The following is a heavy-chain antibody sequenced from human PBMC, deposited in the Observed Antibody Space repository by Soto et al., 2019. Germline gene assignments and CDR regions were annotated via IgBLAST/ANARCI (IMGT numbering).Heavy chain of an antibody. Sequence: GGSLRLSCAASGFTFSSYAMHWVRQAPGKGLEWVAVISYDGSNKYYADSVKGRFTISRDNSKNTLYLQMNSLRAEDTAVYYCARDLHFGVVIPGVYWGQGT. CDR2: ISYDGSNK. CDR3: ARDLHFGVVIPGVY. CDR1: GFTFSSYA. V-gene: IGHV3-30-3*01. J-gene: IGHJ4*02. D-gene: IGHD3-3*01.